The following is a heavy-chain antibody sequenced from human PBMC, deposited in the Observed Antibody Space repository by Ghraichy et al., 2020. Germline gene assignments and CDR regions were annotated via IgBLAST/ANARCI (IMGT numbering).Heavy chain of an antibody. CDR1: VGSFSGYY. J-gene: IGHJ3*01. Sequence: SETLSLTCAVYVGSFSGYYWSWIRQSPGKGLEWIGEINPTGTTNNSPSLKSRLTMLVDTSKNQFSLNLKSVTAADTAVYYCARRRELWSAAEVDAFDLWGQGRMVTVSS. D-gene: IGHD3-10*01. V-gene: IGHV4-34*01. CDR2: INPTGTT. CDR3: ARRRELWSAAEVDAFDL.